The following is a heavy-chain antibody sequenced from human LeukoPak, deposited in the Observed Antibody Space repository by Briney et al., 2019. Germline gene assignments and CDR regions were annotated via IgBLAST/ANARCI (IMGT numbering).Heavy chain of an antibody. V-gene: IGHV3-30*18. J-gene: IGHJ4*02. D-gene: IGHD6-13*01. CDR3: AKGYSSNWLQFDY. Sequence: GRSLRLSCAASGFTFSSYGMHWVRQAPGKGLEWVAVISYDGSNKYYADSVEGRFTISRDNSKNTLYLQMNTLRAEDTAVYYCAKGYSSNWLQFDYWGQGTLVTVSS. CDR2: ISYDGSNK. CDR1: GFTFSSYG.